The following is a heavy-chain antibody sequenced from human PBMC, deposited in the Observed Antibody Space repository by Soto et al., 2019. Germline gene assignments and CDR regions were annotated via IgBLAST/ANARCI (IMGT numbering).Heavy chain of an antibody. CDR1: GYTFSGYY. CDR2: INPNSGGT. Sequence: ASVKVSCKASGYTFSGYYIHWLRQAPGQGLEWIGWINPNSGGTNYAQKFQGRVTVTRDTPTSTAYMELSRLTSDDTAVYYCARSLTEGYCTITGCYTRPLYGMDVWGQGTTVTVSS. V-gene: IGHV1-2*02. CDR3: ARSLTEGYCTITGCYTRPLYGMDV. D-gene: IGHD2-2*02. J-gene: IGHJ6*02.